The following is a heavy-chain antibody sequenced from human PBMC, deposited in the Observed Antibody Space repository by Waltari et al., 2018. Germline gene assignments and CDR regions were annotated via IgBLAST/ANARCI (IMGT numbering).Heavy chain of an antibody. J-gene: IGHJ6*03. D-gene: IGHD3-16*01. CDR3: ARGTGTGLVRGRNYYYYYYMDV. CDR2: IYTSGST. Sequence: QVQLQESGPGLVKPSETLSLTCTVSGGSISSYYWSWIRQPAGQGLEWIGRIYTSGSTNYNPSLKSRVTMSVDTSKNQFSLKLSSVTAADTAVYYCARGTGTGLVRGRNYYYYYYMDVWGKGTTVTISS. V-gene: IGHV4-4*07. CDR1: GGSISSYY.